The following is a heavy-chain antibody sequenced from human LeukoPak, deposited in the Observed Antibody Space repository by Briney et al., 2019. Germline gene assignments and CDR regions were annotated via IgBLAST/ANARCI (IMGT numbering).Heavy chain of an antibody. J-gene: IGHJ6*03. V-gene: IGHV1-2*02. Sequence: ASVKVSCKASGYTFTTYPMNWVRQAPGQGLEWMGWINPNSGGTNYAQKFQGRVTMTRDTSISTAYMELSRLRSDDTAVYYCARVSGTTYYYMDVWGKGTTVTVSS. D-gene: IGHD1-7*01. CDR3: ARVSGTTYYYMDV. CDR1: GYTFTTYP. CDR2: INPNSGGT.